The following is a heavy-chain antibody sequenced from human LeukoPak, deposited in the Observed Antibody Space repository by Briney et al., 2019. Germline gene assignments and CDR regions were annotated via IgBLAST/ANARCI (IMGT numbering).Heavy chain of an antibody. CDR2: IIPIFGTA. V-gene: IGHV1-69*05. J-gene: IGHJ6*03. Sequence: SVKVSCKASGGTFSSYAISRVRQAPGEGLEWMGRIIPIFGTANYAQKLQDRLTITTDESTSTAYMELSSLRSEDTAVYYCARASHSSASPYYYYYVDVWGKGTTVTVSS. CDR3: ARASHSSASPYYYYYVDV. CDR1: GGTFSSYA. D-gene: IGHD3-22*01.